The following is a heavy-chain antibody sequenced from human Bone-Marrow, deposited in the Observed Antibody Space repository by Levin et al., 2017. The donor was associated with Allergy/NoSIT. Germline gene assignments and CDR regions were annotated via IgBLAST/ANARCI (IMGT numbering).Heavy chain of an antibody. Sequence: SVKVSCKASGDIFSTDAISWVRQAPGQGLEWMGTIISVYSTAEYAQKFLGRLTISADGSTRTAYMELNSLRSEDTAVYYCARQSPPGYHFGWGWFDAWGQGTLITVSS. D-gene: IGHD5-18*01. CDR2: IISVYSTA. CDR3: ARQSPPGYHFGWGWFDA. V-gene: IGHV1-69*13. CDR1: GDIFSTDA. J-gene: IGHJ5*02.